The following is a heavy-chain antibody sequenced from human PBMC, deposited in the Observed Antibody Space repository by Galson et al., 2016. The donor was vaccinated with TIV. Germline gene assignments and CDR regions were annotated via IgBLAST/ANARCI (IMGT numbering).Heavy chain of an antibody. CDR1: GFTFGDYA. V-gene: IGHV3-49*03. CDR3: TRTAMGSTRNAFDI. D-gene: IGHD1-1*01. Sequence: SLRLSCAASGFTFGDYAMNWFRQAPGKGPEWVGFITSKTYGATTEYAASVKGRFTISRDDSRNIAYLQMNSLKTEDTAVYYCTRTAMGSTRNAFDIWGQGTVVTVSS. J-gene: IGHJ3*02. CDR2: ITSKTYGATT.